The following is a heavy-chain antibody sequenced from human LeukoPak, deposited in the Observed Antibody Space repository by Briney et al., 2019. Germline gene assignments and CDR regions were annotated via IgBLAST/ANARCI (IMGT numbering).Heavy chain of an antibody. CDR3: ARGYYYDSSGYLNWFDP. Sequence: GGSLRLSCAASGFTFSSYAMSWVRQAPGKGLEWVSAISGSGGSTYYADSVKGRFTISRDNSKNTLYLQMNSLRAEDTAVYYCARGYYYDSSGYLNWFDPWGQGTLVTVSS. V-gene: IGHV3-23*01. CDR2: ISGSGGST. D-gene: IGHD3-22*01. J-gene: IGHJ5*02. CDR1: GFTFSSYA.